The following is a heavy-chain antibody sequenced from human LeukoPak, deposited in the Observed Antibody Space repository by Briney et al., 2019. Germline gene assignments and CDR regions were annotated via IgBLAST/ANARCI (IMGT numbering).Heavy chain of an antibody. CDR1: GFTFSSYA. CDR3: AKEGSYYDILTGSQIPFDP. Sequence: PGGSLRLSYAASGFTFSSYAMSWVRQAPGKGLEWVSAISGSGGSTYYADSVKGRFTISRDNSKNTLYLQMNSLRAEDTAVYYCAKEGSYYDILTGSQIPFDPWGQGTLVTVSS. V-gene: IGHV3-23*01. CDR2: ISGSGGST. D-gene: IGHD3-9*01. J-gene: IGHJ5*02.